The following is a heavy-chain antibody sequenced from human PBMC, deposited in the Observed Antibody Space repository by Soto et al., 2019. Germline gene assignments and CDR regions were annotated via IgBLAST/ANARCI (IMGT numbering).Heavy chain of an antibody. Sequence: QVQLGQSGAEVKKPGASVTVSCKASGYTFTSYDINWVRQAAGQGLEWMGWMNTNSGNTGYAQKFQGRVTLTRNTSISTAYMELSSLRSEDTAVYYCAGEYSSGWSKDWGQGTLVTVSS. CDR1: GYTFTSYD. CDR3: AGEYSSGWSKD. CDR2: MNTNSGNT. D-gene: IGHD6-19*01. V-gene: IGHV1-8*01. J-gene: IGHJ4*02.